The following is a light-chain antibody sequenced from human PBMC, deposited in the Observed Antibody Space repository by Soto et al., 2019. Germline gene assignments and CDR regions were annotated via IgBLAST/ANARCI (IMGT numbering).Light chain of an antibody. CDR2: LNSDGSH. CDR1: SGHSSYA. V-gene: IGLV4-69*01. Sequence: HLVLTQSPSASASLGASVKLTCTLSSGHSSYAIAWHQQQPEKGPRYLMKLNSDGSHNKGDGIPDRFSGSSSGAERYLTISSLQSEDESDYYCQTWGSGTVVFGGGTKLTVL. CDR3: QTWGSGTVV. J-gene: IGLJ2*01.